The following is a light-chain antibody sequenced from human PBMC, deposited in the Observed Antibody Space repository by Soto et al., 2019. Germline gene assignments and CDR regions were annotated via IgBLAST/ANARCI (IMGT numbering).Light chain of an antibody. CDR2: DVS. CDR1: QSISRW. J-gene: IGKJ2*01. V-gene: IGKV1-5*01. CDR3: QQYNFYPNT. Sequence: DFQMTQSPSTLSASVGDRVTITCRASQSISRWLAWYHQKPGKAPKLLISDVSTLQSCVPSRFSGSGSGTEFTLTISSLQPDDFSTYYCQQYNFYPNTFGQGTPLEI.